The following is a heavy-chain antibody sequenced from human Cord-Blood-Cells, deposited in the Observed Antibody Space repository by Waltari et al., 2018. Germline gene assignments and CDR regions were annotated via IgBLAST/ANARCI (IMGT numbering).Heavy chain of an antibody. V-gene: IGHV4-31*03. Sequence: QVQLQESGPGLVKPSQTLSLTCTVSVGSISSGGYYWSWIRQHPGKGLEWIGYIYYRVSTYYNPSLKSRVTISVDTSKNQFSLKLSSVTAADTAVYYCARVWGPYYFDYWGQGTLVTVSS. CDR1: VGSISSGGYY. J-gene: IGHJ4*02. CDR2: IYYRVST. D-gene: IGHD3-16*01. CDR3: ARVWGPYYFDY.